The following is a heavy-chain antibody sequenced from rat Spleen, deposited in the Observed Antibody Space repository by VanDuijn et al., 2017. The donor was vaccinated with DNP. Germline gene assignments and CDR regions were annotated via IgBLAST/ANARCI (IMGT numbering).Heavy chain of an antibody. Sequence: QVQLKESGPGLVQPSQTLSLTCTVSGFSLTNYDVHWVRQPPEKGLEWMGGIWGDGNTAYNSSLKSRLSISRDTSKSQVFLKMNSLQTEDTAIYFCTGSVRKIYPLYHWYFDFWGPGTMVTVSS. J-gene: IGHJ1*01. CDR1: GFSLTNYD. CDR2: IWGDGNT. V-gene: IGHV2-1*01. D-gene: IGHD1-11*01. CDR3: TGSVRKIYPLYHWYFDF.